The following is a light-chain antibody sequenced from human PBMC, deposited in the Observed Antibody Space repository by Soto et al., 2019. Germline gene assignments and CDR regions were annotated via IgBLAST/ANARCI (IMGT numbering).Light chain of an antibody. Sequence: QSVLTQPPSVSGAPGQRVTISCTGSTSNIGAGYDVHWYQQVPGTTPKLLIYANNNRPSGVPDRFSGSKSGTSASLVITGLQAEDEADYYCQSYDNSLSGWLFGGGTKLPVL. J-gene: IGLJ2*01. CDR3: QSYDNSLSGWL. CDR1: TSNIGAGYD. CDR2: ANN. V-gene: IGLV1-40*01.